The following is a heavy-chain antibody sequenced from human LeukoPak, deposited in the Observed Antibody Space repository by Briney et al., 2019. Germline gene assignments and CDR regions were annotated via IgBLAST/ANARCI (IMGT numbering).Heavy chain of an antibody. CDR1: GGSFSGYY. J-gene: IGHJ4*02. Sequence: ASETLSLPCAVYGGSFSGYYWSWICQPPGKGLEWIWEINHSGSTNYNPSLKSRVTISVDTSKNQFSLKLSSVTAADTAVYYCARPSRLTPYSGSYYSYWGQGTLVTVSS. V-gene: IGHV4-34*01. CDR3: ARPSRLTPYSGSYYSY. D-gene: IGHD1-26*01. CDR2: INHSGST.